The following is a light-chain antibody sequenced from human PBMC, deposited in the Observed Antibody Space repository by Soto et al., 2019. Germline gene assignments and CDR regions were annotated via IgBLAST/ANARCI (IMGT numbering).Light chain of an antibody. CDR1: SSDVGGYNY. Sequence: QSVLTQPASVSVSPGQSITISCTGTSSDVGGYNYVSWYQQHPGKAPKLMIYEVSNRPSGVSNRFSGSKSGNTASLTISGLQAEDEADYYCSSYTSSTFYVFGTGTKVT. CDR3: SSYTSSTFYV. J-gene: IGLJ1*01. V-gene: IGLV2-14*01. CDR2: EVS.